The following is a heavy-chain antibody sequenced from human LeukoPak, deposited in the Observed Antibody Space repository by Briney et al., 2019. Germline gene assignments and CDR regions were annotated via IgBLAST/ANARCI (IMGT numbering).Heavy chain of an antibody. CDR2: ISGSGGST. J-gene: IGHJ4*02. V-gene: IGHV3-23*01. D-gene: IGHD6-19*01. CDR1: GYTVSSNY. CDR3: AREGAVAGTPPFDY. Sequence: GGSLRLSCAASGYTVSSNYMSWVRQAPGKGLEWVSAISGSGGSTYYADSVKGRFTISRDNSKNTLYLQMNSLRAEDTAVYYCAREGAVAGTPPFDYWGQGTLVTVSS.